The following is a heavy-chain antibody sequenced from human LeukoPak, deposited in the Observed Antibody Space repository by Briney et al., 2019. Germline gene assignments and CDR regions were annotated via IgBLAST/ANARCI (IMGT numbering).Heavy chain of an antibody. Sequence: ASVKVSCKASGYTFTGYYMHWVRQAPGQGLEWMGWINPNSGGTNYAQKFQGWVTMTRDTSISTAYMGLSRLRSDDTAVYYCARGSSYYYDSSGYYDPYYYYGMDVWGQGTTVTVSS. CDR2: INPNSGGT. CDR1: GYTFTGYY. CDR3: ARGSSYYYDSSGYYDPYYYYGMDV. D-gene: IGHD3-22*01. J-gene: IGHJ6*02. V-gene: IGHV1-2*04.